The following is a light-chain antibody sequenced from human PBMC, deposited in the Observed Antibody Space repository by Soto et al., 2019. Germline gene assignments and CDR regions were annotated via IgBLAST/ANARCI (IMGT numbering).Light chain of an antibody. CDR1: QSVSNN. J-gene: IGKJ3*01. V-gene: IGKV3-11*01. CDR3: QQRSNWPPFT. Sequence: EIVLTQSPATLSLSPGERATLSCRASQSVSNNLAWHQQKPGQAPRLLIYDASNRATGIPARFSGSGSGTAFTLTISSLEPEDFAVYYCQQRSNWPPFTFGPGTKVDIK. CDR2: DAS.